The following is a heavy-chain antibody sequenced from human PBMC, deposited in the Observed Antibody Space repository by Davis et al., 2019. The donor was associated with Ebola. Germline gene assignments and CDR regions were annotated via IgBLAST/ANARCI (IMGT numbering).Heavy chain of an antibody. J-gene: IGHJ5*02. Sequence: GESLKISCAASGFTFSSYGMHWVRQAPGKGLEWVAVISYDGSNKYYADSVKGRFTISRDNSKNTLYLQMNSLGPEDTATYYCARDVDFGEYGWFDPWGQGTLVIVSS. CDR3: ARDVDFGEYGWFDP. D-gene: IGHD4-17*01. V-gene: IGHV3-30*03. CDR1: GFTFSSYG. CDR2: ISYDGSNK.